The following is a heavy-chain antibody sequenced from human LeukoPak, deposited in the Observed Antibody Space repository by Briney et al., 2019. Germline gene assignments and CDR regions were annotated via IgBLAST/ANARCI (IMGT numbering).Heavy chain of an antibody. V-gene: IGHV3-11*04. D-gene: IGHD5-12*01. Sequence: PGGSLRLSCAASGFTFSDYYMSWIRQAPGKGLEWVSYISSSGSTIYYADSVKGRFTISRDDAKNSLYLQMNSLRAEDTAVYYCARDQKSGYDFDYWGQGTLVTVSS. CDR2: ISSSGSTI. J-gene: IGHJ4*02. CDR3: ARDQKSGYDFDY. CDR1: GFTFSDYY.